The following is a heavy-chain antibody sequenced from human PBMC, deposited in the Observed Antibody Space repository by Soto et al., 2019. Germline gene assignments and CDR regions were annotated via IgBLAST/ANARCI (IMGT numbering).Heavy chain of an antibody. Sequence: SETLSLTCTVSGASTSGNYWSWIRQPLGKGLEWIGYIYDSGSTNYSPSLQSRVTMSVDRSKNQFSLALTSVTAADTALYFCARYRRGTGWYYLDYWGQGILVTGS. CDR1: GASTSGNY. V-gene: IGHV4-59*01. J-gene: IGHJ4*02. CDR2: IYDSGST. D-gene: IGHD6-19*01. CDR3: ARYRRGTGWYYLDY.